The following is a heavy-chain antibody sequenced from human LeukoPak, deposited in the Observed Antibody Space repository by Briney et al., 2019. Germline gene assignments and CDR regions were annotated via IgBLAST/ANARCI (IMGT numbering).Heavy chain of an antibody. Sequence: PGGSLRLSCAASGFTFSSYWMHWVRQAPGKGLVWVSRINSDGSSTGYADSVKGRFTISRDNAKNTLYLQMNSLRAEDTAVYYCARDQSPNWNYAYYYGMDVWGQGTTVTVSS. D-gene: IGHD1-7*01. CDR1: GFTFSSYW. J-gene: IGHJ6*02. CDR2: INSDGSST. V-gene: IGHV3-74*01. CDR3: ARDQSPNWNYAYYYGMDV.